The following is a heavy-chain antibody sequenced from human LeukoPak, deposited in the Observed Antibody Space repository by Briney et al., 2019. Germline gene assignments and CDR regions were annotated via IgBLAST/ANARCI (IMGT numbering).Heavy chain of an antibody. V-gene: IGHV4-39*07. CDR1: GDSITSNSFY. CDR2: VYYSGSS. J-gene: IGHJ3*02. CDR3: ARQGGRYYGSGSYLDAFDI. Sequence: TSETLSLTCTVSGDSITSNSFYWGWIRPPPGKGLEWIGSVYYSGSSYSNPSLKSRVTISVDTPKNQFSLKVTSVTAADTAVYYCARQGGRYYGSGSYLDAFDIWGQGTMVTVSS. D-gene: IGHD3-10*01.